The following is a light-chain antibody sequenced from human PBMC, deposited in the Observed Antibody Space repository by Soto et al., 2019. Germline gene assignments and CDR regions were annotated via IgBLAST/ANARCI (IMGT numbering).Light chain of an antibody. CDR2: GAS. CDR1: QSISTK. Sequence: EIVLTQSPATLSLSPGERATLSCRASQSISTKLAWYQQKPGQAPRLLIYGASTRATGIPVRFSGSGSGTEFTLTITSLQFEDFAVYYCQEYNDWRPITFGGGTKVDIK. CDR3: QEYNDWRPIT. V-gene: IGKV3-15*01. J-gene: IGKJ4*01.